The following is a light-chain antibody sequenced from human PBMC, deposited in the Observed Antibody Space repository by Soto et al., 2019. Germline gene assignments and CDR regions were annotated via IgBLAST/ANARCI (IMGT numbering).Light chain of an antibody. V-gene: IGLV2-23*02. CDR1: SSDVGSYNL. Sequence: QSAQTQPASVSGSPGQSITISCTGTSSDVGSYNLVSWYQQHPGKAPKLMIYEVSKRPSGVSNRFSGSKSGNTASLTISGLQAEDEADYYCCSYAGSSTSVVFGGGTKLTVL. J-gene: IGLJ2*01. CDR2: EVS. CDR3: CSYAGSSTSVV.